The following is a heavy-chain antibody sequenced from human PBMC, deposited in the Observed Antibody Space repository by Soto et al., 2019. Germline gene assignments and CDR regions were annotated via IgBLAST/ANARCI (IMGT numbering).Heavy chain of an antibody. CDR2: INHSGST. D-gene: IGHD3-10*01. CDR3: ARAGGLLLWFGESLSHPQPLDYYYYGMDV. J-gene: IGHJ6*02. CDR1: GGSFSGYY. Sequence: SETLSLTCAVYGGSFSGYYWSWIRQPPGKGLEWIGEINHSGSTNYNPSLKSRVTISVDTSKNQFSLKLSSVTAADTAVYYCARAGGLLLWFGESLSHPQPLDYYYYGMDVWGQGTTVTVSS. V-gene: IGHV4-34*01.